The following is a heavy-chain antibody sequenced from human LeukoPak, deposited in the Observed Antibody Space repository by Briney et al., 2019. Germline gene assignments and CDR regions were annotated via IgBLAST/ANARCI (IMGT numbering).Heavy chain of an antibody. Sequence: PGGSLRLSCAASGFTFSSYAMSWVRQAPGKGLEWVSAISGSGGSTYYADSVKGRFTISRDNSKNTLYLQMNSLRAEDTAVYYCATRGAAAGTLDYWGQGTLVTVSS. CDR2: ISGSGGST. V-gene: IGHV3-23*01. CDR3: ATRGAAAGTLDY. CDR1: GFTFSSYA. D-gene: IGHD6-13*01. J-gene: IGHJ4*02.